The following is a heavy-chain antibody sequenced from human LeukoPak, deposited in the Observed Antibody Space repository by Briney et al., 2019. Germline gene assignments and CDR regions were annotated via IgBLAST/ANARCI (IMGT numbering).Heavy chain of an antibody. D-gene: IGHD5-12*01. CDR2: LFSGRTT. V-gene: IGHV4-39*01. J-gene: IGHJ4*02. CDR1: GVSISSGDYY. CDR3: VRHDGRGGATMGALDS. Sequence: SQTLSLTCTVSGVSISSGDYYWSWIRQSPGKGLEWIGSLFSGRTTYYNPSLDSRVTISVVTSKNQFSLQLNSVTAADTAVYYCVRHDGRGGATMGALDSWGQGSLVTVSS.